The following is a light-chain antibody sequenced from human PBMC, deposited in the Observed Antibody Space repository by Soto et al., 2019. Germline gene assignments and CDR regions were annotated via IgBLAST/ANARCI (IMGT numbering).Light chain of an antibody. Sequence: IVLTQSPGTLSLSPGERATLSCRAGQSVSSNYLAWYQQKPGQAPRLLIYAASSRATGIPDRFSGSGSGTDFTLTISSLQPEDFATYYCQQSYSTITFGQGTRLEIK. CDR3: QQSYSTIT. CDR2: AAS. CDR1: QSVSSNY. J-gene: IGKJ5*01. V-gene: IGKV3-20*01.